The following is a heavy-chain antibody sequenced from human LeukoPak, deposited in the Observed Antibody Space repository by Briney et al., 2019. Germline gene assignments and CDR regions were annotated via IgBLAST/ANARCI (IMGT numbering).Heavy chain of an antibody. CDR3: ARDGMATITYFDY. D-gene: IGHD5-24*01. Sequence: GGSLRLSCAASGFTFSSYAMHWVRQAPGKGLEWVAVISYDGSNKYYADSVKGRFTISRDNSKNTLYLQMNSLRAEDTAVYYCARDGMATITYFDYWGQGTLVTVSS. V-gene: IGHV3-30-3*01. J-gene: IGHJ4*02. CDR2: ISYDGSNK. CDR1: GFTFSSYA.